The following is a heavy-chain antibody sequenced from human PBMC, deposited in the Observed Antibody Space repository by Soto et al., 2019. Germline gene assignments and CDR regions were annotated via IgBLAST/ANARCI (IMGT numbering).Heavy chain of an antibody. D-gene: IGHD3-3*01. J-gene: IGHJ6*03. CDR2: ISVDGRGT. V-gene: IGHV3-74*03. CDR1: GFSLSDYW. Sequence: PGGSLRLSCAASGFSLSDYWMHWVRQVPGKGLLWVSRISVDGRGTTYADSVKGRFTISRDNAKNSLYLQMNSLRAEDTALYYCATSSGYSYYYYYMDVWGKGTTVTVSS. CDR3: ATSSGYSYYYYYMDV.